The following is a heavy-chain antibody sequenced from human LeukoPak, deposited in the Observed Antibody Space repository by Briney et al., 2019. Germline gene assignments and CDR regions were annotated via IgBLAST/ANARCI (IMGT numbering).Heavy chain of an antibody. CDR1: GFTFRNYW. CDR2: ISGSGGST. V-gene: IGHV3-23*01. D-gene: IGHD3-10*01. CDR3: ARVVPPTDYGSGSYFWDPYYFDY. J-gene: IGHJ4*02. Sequence: GGSLRLSCVASGFTFRNYWMSWVRQAPGKGLEWVSAISGSGGSTYYADSVKGRFTISRDNSKNTLYLQMNSLRAEDTAVYYCARVVPPTDYGSGSYFWDPYYFDYWGQGTLVTVSS.